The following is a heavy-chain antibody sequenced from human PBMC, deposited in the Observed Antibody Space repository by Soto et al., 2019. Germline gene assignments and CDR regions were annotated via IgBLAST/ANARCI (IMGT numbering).Heavy chain of an antibody. CDR2: TYYRSKWYN. Sequence: SQTLSLSCAISGDSVSSNSAAWNWIRQSPSRGLEWLGRTYYRSKWYNDYAVSVKSRITINPDTSKNQFSLQLNSVTPEDTAVYYCARDLHSSGLGLLLVDWFDPWGQGTLVTVSS. CDR1: GDSVSSNSAA. CDR3: ARDLHSSGLGLLLVDWFDP. D-gene: IGHD6-19*01. V-gene: IGHV6-1*01. J-gene: IGHJ5*02.